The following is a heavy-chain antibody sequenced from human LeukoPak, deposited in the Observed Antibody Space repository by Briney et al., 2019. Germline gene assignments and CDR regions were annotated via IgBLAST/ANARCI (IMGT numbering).Heavy chain of an antibody. CDR1: GYTFSSYG. CDR2: ISYDGSNK. CDR3: AKDMVRGVIPYYYYYGMDV. J-gene: IGHJ6*02. D-gene: IGHD3-10*01. V-gene: IGHV3-30*18. Sequence: GGSLRLSCAASGYTFSSYGMHWVRQAPGKGLEWVAVISYDGSNKYYADYGKGRFTISRDNSKNTLYLQMNSLRAEDTAVYYCAKDMVRGVIPYYYYYGMDVWGQGTTVTVSS.